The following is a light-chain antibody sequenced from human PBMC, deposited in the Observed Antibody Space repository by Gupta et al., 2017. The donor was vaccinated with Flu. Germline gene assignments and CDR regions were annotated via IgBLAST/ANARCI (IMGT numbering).Light chain of an antibody. CDR1: SSDVGGYNH. CDR2: EVT. V-gene: IGLV2-14*01. J-gene: IGLJ1*01. CDR3: CSFTSSSTTSYV. Sequence: QSALAQPASVSGSPGQSIAISCTGTSSDVGGYNHVSWYQQHPGKAPKLMIYEVTKRPSGVSSRFSGSKSGNTATLTISGLQTEDDADYYCCSFTSSSTTSYVFGPATKVTVL.